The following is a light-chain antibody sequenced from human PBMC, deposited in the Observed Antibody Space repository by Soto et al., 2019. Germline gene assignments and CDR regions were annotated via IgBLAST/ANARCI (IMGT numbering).Light chain of an antibody. J-gene: IGLJ2*01. CDR1: SGHSNYA. Sequence: QLVLTQSPSASASLGASVKLTCTLSSGHSNYAIAWHQQQSEKGPRYLMKLNSDGSHSKGDGIPDRFSGSSSGAERYLTISRLQSEDEADYSCQTWGSGIVVFGGGTKRTVL. CDR3: QTWGSGIVV. V-gene: IGLV4-69*01. CDR2: LNSDGSH.